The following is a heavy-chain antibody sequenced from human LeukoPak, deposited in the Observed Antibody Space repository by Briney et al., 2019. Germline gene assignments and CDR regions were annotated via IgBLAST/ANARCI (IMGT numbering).Heavy chain of an antibody. CDR1: GGSISNYY. CDR3: ATVRGYSGFALLH. Sequence: PSETLSLTCTVSGGSISNYYWSWIRQPPGKGLEWIGYIYYSGITNYNPSLKSRVTISVDTSKNQVSLKLSSVTTADTAIYYCATVRGYSGFALLHWGQGTLVTVSS. J-gene: IGHJ4*02. V-gene: IGHV4-59*01. CDR2: IYYSGIT. D-gene: IGHD5-12*01.